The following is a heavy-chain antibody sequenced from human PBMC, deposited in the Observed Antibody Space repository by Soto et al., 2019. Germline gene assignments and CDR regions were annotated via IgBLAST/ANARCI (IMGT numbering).Heavy chain of an antibody. Sequence: SVNVSCKASGFTFSRSAVTWVRQARGQRLEWIGWIVGFSGNTNYAQRVHRRLTLTRDLSTSTVYMELSSLTPDDTAVYYCAADNSGYLDSAFDIWGQGTAVTVSS. J-gene: IGHJ3*02. D-gene: IGHD3-22*01. V-gene: IGHV1-58*01. CDR1: GFTFSRSA. CDR3: AADNSGYLDSAFDI. CDR2: IVGFSGNT.